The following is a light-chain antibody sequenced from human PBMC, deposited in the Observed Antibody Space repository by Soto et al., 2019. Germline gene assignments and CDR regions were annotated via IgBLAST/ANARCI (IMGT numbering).Light chain of an antibody. V-gene: IGKV1-5*03. J-gene: IGKJ1*01. Sequence: DIQMTQSTSTLSASVGDRVTITCRARQSISSWLAWYQQKPGKAPKLLIYKASSLESGVPSRFSGSGSGTEFTLTISSLQPDDFATYSCQQYNSYWTFGQGTKVEIK. CDR2: KAS. CDR3: QQYNSYWT. CDR1: QSISSW.